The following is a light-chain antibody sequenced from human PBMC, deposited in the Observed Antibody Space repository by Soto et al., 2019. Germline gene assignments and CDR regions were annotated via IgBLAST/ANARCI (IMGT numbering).Light chain of an antibody. V-gene: IGKV3-15*01. CDR3: QQFNKWPLT. CDR1: QTIYNN. J-gene: IGKJ4*01. CDR2: DAS. Sequence: EIVMTQSPANLSVSPGGRATLSCRASQTIYNNAAWYQQRPGQAPRPLIYDASTRATSVPARFSGSGSGTDFTLSISDLQSADCAVYYCQQFNKWPLTFGGGTKVDSK.